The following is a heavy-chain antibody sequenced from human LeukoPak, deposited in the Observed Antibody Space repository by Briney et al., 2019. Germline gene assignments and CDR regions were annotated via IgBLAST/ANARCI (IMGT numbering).Heavy chain of an antibody. Sequence: SETLSLTCAVYGGSFSGYYWSWIRQPPGKGLEWIGEINHSGSTNCNPSLKSRVTISVDTSKNQFSLKLSSVTAADTAVYYCASRQLWLRRGWFDPWGQGTLVTVSS. CDR1: GGSFSGYY. V-gene: IGHV4-34*01. J-gene: IGHJ5*02. D-gene: IGHD5-18*01. CDR3: ASRQLWLRRGWFDP. CDR2: INHSGST.